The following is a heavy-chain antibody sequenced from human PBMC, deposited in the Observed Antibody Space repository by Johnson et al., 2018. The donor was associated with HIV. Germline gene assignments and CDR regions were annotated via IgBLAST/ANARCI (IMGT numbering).Heavy chain of an antibody. J-gene: IGHJ3*01. Sequence: QVQLVESGGGVVQPGRSLRLSCAASGFTFSSYAMHWVRQAPGKGLARVAVISYDGSNKYYADSVKGRFTISRDNSKNTLYLQMNSLRAEDTAVYYCARASDACDVWGQGTMVTVSS. CDR2: ISYDGSNK. V-gene: IGHV3-30*04. CDR1: GFTFSSYA. CDR3: ARASDACDV.